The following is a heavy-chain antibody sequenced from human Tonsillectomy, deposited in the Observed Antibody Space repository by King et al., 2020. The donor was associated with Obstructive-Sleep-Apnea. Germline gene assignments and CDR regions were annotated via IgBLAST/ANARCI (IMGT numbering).Heavy chain of an antibody. V-gene: IGHV3-48*04. CDR1: GLIFSNYG. CDR3: AGRDNSGYLERGYYYGMDV. Sequence: VQLVESGGGMAQPGGSLRLSCAASGLIFSNYGMNWVRQAPGKGLEWGSYISSVGSTIPYVDSVGGRFTISRDNAKNSLSLQINSLRAEDTAIYYCAGRDNSGYLERGYYYGMDVWGQGTTVTVSS. CDR2: ISSVGSTI. D-gene: IGHD3-22*01. J-gene: IGHJ6*02.